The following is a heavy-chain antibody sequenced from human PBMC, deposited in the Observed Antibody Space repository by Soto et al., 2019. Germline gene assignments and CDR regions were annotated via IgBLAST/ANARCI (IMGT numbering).Heavy chain of an antibody. Sequence: ASVKVSCKASGYTFTGYYMHWVRQAPGQGLEWMGWINPNSGGTNYAQKFQGWVTMTRDTSISTAYMELSRLRSDDTAVYYCARAWELLWGDYYGMDVWGQGTTVTVSS. CDR2: INPNSGGT. CDR1: GYTFTGYY. V-gene: IGHV1-2*04. D-gene: IGHD1-26*01. CDR3: ARAWELLWGDYYGMDV. J-gene: IGHJ6*02.